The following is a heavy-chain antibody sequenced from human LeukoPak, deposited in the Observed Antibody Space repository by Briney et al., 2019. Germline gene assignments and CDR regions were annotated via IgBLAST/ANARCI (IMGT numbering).Heavy chain of an antibody. CDR2: ISYDGSNK. V-gene: IGHV3-30-3*01. Sequence: PGGSLRLSCAASGFTFSSYAMHWVRQAPGKGLEWVAVISYDGSNKYYADSVKGRFTISRDNSKNTLYLQMNSLRAEDTAVYYCARAMRQWLATDAFDIWGQGTTVTVSS. CDR1: GFTFSSYA. J-gene: IGHJ3*02. CDR3: ARAMRQWLATDAFDI. D-gene: IGHD6-19*01.